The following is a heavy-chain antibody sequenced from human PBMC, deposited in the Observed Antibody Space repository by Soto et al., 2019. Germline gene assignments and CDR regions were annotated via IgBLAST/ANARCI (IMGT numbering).Heavy chain of an antibody. J-gene: IGHJ6*04. CDR2: ISNSGTT. D-gene: IGHD3-9*01. V-gene: IGHV4-61*01. CDR1: GGSVTSGSYY. Sequence: ASETLSLTCSVSGGSVTSGSYYWSWIRQPPGKGLESIGYISNSGTTRYNPSLKSRVTISMDTSKNQFSLMLTSVTAADTAVYFCAGDVSLDYLFEKPNSSAGVDVGGKGSTLTVP. CDR3: AGDVSLDYLFEKPNSSAGVDV.